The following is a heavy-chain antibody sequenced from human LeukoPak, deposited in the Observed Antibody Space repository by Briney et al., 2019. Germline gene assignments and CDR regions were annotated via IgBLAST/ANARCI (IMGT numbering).Heavy chain of an antibody. V-gene: IGHV4-30-2*02. D-gene: IGHD6-19*01. CDR1: GGSISSGGYS. Sequence: SETLSLTCAVSGGSISSGGYSWSWIRQPPGKGLEWIGYIYHSGSTYYNPSLKSRVTISVDTSKNQFSLKLSSVTAADTAVYYCARSEQWLVFGFDYWGQGTLVTVSS. CDR3: ARSEQWLVFGFDY. J-gene: IGHJ4*02. CDR2: IYHSGST.